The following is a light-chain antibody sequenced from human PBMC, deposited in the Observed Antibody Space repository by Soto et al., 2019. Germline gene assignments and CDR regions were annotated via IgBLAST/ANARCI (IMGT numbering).Light chain of an antibody. CDR3: QQYGSSRFT. CDR2: GAS. CDR1: QCISNSY. V-gene: IGKV3-20*01. J-gene: IGKJ3*01. Sequence: EIVLTQSPGTLSLSPGERATLSCRASQCISNSYLAWYQQKPGQAPRLLVYGASSRATGIPDRFSGSGSGTDFTLTISRLEPEDFAMYYCQQYGSSRFTFGPGTKVDVK.